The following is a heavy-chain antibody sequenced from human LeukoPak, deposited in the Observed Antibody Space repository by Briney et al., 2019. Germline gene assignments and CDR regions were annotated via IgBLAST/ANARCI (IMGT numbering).Heavy chain of an antibody. V-gene: IGHV3-7*01. Sequence: QTGGSLRLSCAASGFTFSSYWMSWVRQAPGKGLEWVANIKQDGSEKYYVDSVKGRFTISRDNAKNSLYLQMNSLRAEDTAVYYCVRAGGSGWADYWGQGTLVTVSS. D-gene: IGHD6-25*01. CDR2: IKQDGSEK. J-gene: IGHJ4*02. CDR3: VRAGGSGWADY. CDR1: GFTFSSYW.